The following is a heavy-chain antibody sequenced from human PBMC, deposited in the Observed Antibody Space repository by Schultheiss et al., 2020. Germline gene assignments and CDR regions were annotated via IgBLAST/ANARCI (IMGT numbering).Heavy chain of an antibody. V-gene: IGHV3-15*01. CDR2: IKSKTDGGTT. J-gene: IGHJ2*01. Sequence: GGSLRLSCAAFGFTFSDYYMSWIRQAPGKGLEWVGRIKSKTDGGTTDYAAPVKGRFTISRDDSKNTLYLQMNSLSAEDTAVYYCAKGVSNTNPWYFDLWGRGTLVTVSS. CDR1: GFTFSDYY. CDR3: AKGVSNTNPWYFDL. D-gene: IGHD1-14*01.